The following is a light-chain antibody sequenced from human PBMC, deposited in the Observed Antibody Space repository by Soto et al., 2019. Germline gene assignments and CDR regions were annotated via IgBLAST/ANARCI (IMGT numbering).Light chain of an antibody. CDR1: QSVATN. CDR3: QQYQDWYS. Sequence: EIVMTQSPATLSVSPGERATLSCRASQSVATNLAWYQQKPGQAPSLLIRGASTSATGVPARFSGSGSGTEFTLTLSGLQSEDYAVYYCQQYQDWYSFGQGTKLEIK. J-gene: IGKJ2*03. V-gene: IGKV3-15*01. CDR2: GAS.